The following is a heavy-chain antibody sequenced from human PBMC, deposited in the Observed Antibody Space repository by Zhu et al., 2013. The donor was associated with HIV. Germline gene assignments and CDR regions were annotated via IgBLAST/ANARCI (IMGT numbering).Heavy chain of an antibody. CDR2: ISSYNGNT. Sequence: QVQLVQSGVEVKKPGSSVKVSCKASGGTFSSYAISWVRQAPGQGLEWMGWISSYNGNTNYAQMLQGRVTMTTDTSTSTAYMDLRSLRSDDTAVYYCARDQVAGPFDYWGQGTLVTVSS. J-gene: IGHJ4*02. D-gene: IGHD6-19*01. V-gene: IGHV1-18*01. CDR3: ARDQVAGPFDY. CDR1: GGTFSSYA.